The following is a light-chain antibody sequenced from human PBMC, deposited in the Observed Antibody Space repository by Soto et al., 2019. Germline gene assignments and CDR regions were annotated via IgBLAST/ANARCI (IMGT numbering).Light chain of an antibody. CDR1: QSLSGW. CDR2: KTS. Sequence: DIPMTQSPSTLSASVGDRVTITCRASQSLSGWLAWYQQRPGKAPKLLIYKTSSLESGVPSRFSGSGSGTEFTLTTSSLQPDDFATYYCLQYNSLYTFGQGTKLEIK. V-gene: IGKV1-5*03. CDR3: LQYNSLYT. J-gene: IGKJ2*01.